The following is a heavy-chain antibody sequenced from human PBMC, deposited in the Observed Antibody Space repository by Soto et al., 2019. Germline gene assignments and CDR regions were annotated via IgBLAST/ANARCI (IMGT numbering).Heavy chain of an antibody. V-gene: IGHV3-7*01. Sequence: GGSLRLSCAASRFTFSSYWMSWVRQAPGKGLEWVANIKQDGSEKFYVDSVKGCFTISRDNAKNSLYLQMDSLRAEDTAVYYCARGIDDNASFGMDVWGQGTTVTVSS. CDR2: IKQDGSEK. J-gene: IGHJ6*02. D-gene: IGHD1-1*01. CDR1: RFTFSSYW. CDR3: ARGIDDNASFGMDV.